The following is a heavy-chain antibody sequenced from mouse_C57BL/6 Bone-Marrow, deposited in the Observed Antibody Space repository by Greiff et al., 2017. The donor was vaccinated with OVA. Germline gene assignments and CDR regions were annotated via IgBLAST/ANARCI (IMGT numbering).Heavy chain of an antibody. CDR3: ARFPYYYGSSHWYFDV. V-gene: IGHV1-76*01. D-gene: IGHD1-1*01. J-gene: IGHJ1*03. CDR1: GYTFTDYY. Sequence: VKLVESGAELVRPGASVKLSCKASGYTFTDYYINWVKQRPGQGLEWIARIYPGSGNTYYNEKFKGKATLTAEKSSSTAYMQLSSLTSEDSAVYFCARFPYYYGSSHWYFDVWGTGTTVTVSS. CDR2: IYPGSGNT.